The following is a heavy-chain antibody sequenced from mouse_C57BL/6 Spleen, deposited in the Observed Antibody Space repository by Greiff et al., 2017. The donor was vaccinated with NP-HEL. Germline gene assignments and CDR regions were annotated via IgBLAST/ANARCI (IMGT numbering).Heavy chain of an antibody. CDR1: GYTFTDYY. Sequence: VQLKESGAELVRPGASVKLSCKASGYTFTDYYINWVKQRPGQGLEWIARIYPGSGNTYYNEKFKGKATLIAEKSSSTAYMQLSSLTSEDSAVYFCARAPAFDYWGQGTTLTVSS. CDR3: ARAPAFDY. CDR2: IYPGSGNT. J-gene: IGHJ2*01. V-gene: IGHV1-76*01.